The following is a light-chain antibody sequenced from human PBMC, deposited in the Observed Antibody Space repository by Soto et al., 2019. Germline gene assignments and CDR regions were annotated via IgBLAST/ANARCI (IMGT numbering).Light chain of an antibody. CDR1: QSVSSN. CDR3: QQYSDWPLT. Sequence: DIGLTQSPGTLSLSPGERATLSCRASQSVSSNHLAWYQQKPGQAPRLLIYGGSTRATGIPVRFSGSGSGTEFTLTISSLHSEDFAVDSWQQYSDWPLTFGGGTKVDIK. CDR2: GGS. V-gene: IGKV3D-15*01. J-gene: IGKJ4*01.